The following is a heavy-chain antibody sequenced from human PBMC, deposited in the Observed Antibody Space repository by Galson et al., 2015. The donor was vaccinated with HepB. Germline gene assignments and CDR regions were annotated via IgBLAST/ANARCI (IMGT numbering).Heavy chain of an antibody. Sequence: SVKVSCKASGGTFSSYAISWVRQAPGQGLEWMGGIIPIFGTANYAQKFQGRVTITADESTSTAYMELSSLRSEDTAVYYCATHNDFWSGYPLLLPMDVWGQGTTVTVSS. CDR1: GGTFSSYA. CDR2: IIPIFGTA. V-gene: IGHV1-69*13. J-gene: IGHJ6*02. D-gene: IGHD3-3*01. CDR3: ATHNDFWSGYPLLLPMDV.